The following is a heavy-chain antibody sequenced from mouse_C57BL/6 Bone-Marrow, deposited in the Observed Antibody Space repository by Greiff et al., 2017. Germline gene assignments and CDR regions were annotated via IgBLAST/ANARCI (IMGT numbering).Heavy chain of an antibody. D-gene: IGHD1-1*01. CDR2: IHPNSGST. CDR1: GYTFTSYW. Sequence: QVQLQQPGAELVKPGASAKLSCKASGYTFTSYWMHWVKQRPGQGLEWIGMIHPNSGSTNYNEKFKSKATLTVDKSSSTAYMQLSSLTSEDSAVYYCSRRPYYGSTLYWYFDVWGTGTTVTVSS. CDR3: SRRPYYGSTLYWYFDV. V-gene: IGHV1-64*01. J-gene: IGHJ1*03.